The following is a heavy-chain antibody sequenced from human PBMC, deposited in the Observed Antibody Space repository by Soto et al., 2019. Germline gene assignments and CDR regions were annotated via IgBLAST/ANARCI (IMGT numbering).Heavy chain of an antibody. CDR2: INPSGGST. CDR1: GYTFTSYY. CDR3: ARDFRYCSSTSCYDYYYYYMDV. V-gene: IGHV1-46*01. J-gene: IGHJ6*03. D-gene: IGHD2-2*01. Sequence: ASVKVSCKASGYTFTSYYMHWVRQAPGQGLEWMGIINPSGGSTSYAQKFQGRVTMTRDTSTSTVYMEMSSLRSEDTAVYYCARDFRYCSSTSCYDYYYYYMDVWGKGTTVTVSS.